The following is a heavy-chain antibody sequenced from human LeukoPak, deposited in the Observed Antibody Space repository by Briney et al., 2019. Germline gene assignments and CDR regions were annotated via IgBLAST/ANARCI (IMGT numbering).Heavy chain of an antibody. CDR2: ISSSSSYI. Sequence: PGGSLRLSCAASGFTFSSYSMDWVRQAPGKGLEWVSSISSSSSYIYYADSVKGRFTISRDNAKNSLYLQMNSLRAEDTAVYYCARGYYDTPVDPPTIDYWGQGTLVTVSS. V-gene: IGHV3-21*01. D-gene: IGHD3-9*01. CDR1: GFTFSSYS. CDR3: ARGYYDTPVDPPTIDY. J-gene: IGHJ4*02.